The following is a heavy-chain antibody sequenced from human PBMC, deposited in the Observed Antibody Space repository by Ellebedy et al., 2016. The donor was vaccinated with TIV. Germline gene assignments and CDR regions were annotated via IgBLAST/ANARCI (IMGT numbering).Heavy chain of an antibody. CDR2: ISSSSSYT. CDR3: ARDLNTVPTLAGY. D-gene: IGHD2-8*01. V-gene: IGHV3-11*06. CDR1: GFTFSDYY. J-gene: IGHJ4*02. Sequence: GESLKISXAASGFTFSDYYMSWIRQAPGKGLEWVSYISSSSSYTNYADSVKGRFTISRDNAKNSLYLQMNSLRAEDTAVYYCARDLNTVPTLAGYWGQGTLVTVSS.